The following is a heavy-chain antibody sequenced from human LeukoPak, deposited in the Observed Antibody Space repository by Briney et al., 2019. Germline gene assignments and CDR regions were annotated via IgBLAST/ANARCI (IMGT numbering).Heavy chain of an antibody. J-gene: IGHJ4*02. D-gene: IGHD6-6*01. CDR3: ARGFKAARPYDY. Sequence: SETLSLTCAVYGGSISGYYWSWIRQPPGKGLEWIGEINHSGSTNYNPSLKSRVTISVDTSKNQFSLKLSSVTAADTAVYYCARGFKAARPYDYWGQGTLVTVSS. V-gene: IGHV4-34*01. CDR1: GGSISGYY. CDR2: INHSGST.